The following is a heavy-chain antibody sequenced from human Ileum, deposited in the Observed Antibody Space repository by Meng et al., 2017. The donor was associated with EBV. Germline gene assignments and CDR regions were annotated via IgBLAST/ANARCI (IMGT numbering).Heavy chain of an antibody. J-gene: IGHJ4*02. V-gene: IGHV3-30*18. CDR1: GFTFRNYA. CDR2: ISDDGSNK. D-gene: IGHD3-22*01. Sequence: QGQLGGVGGGVVQPGRSLRLSCAASGFTFRNYAMHWVRQAPGKGLEWVAVISDDGSNKYYADSVKGRFTISRDNSKNTLNLQMNSLRAEDTAIYYCAKDLTMFVVGLVDYWGQGTLVTVSS. CDR3: AKDLTMFVVGLVDY.